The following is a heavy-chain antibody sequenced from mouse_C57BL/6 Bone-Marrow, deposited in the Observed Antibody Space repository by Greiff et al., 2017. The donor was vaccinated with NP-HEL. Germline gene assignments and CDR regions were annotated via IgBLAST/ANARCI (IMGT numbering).Heavy chain of an antibody. CDR1: GYAFSSSW. CDR2: IYPGDGDT. Sequence: VQLQQSGPELVKPGASVKISCKASGYAFSSSWMNWVKQRPGKGLEWIGRIYPGDGDTNYNGKFKGKATLTADKSSSTAYMQLSSLTSEDSAVYFCARSDELVRGVDYWGQGTTLTVSS. CDR3: ARSDELVRGVDY. D-gene: IGHD4-1*01. V-gene: IGHV1-82*01. J-gene: IGHJ2*01.